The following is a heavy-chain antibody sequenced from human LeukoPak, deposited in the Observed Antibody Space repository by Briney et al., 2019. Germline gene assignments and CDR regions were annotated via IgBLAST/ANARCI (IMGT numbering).Heavy chain of an antibody. V-gene: IGHV1-46*01. CDR2: INPSGGST. CDR1: GYTFTSYY. D-gene: IGHD2-21*02. CDR3: ARVPGGDYVFDY. Sequence: ASVKVSCKASGYTFTSYYMHWVRQAPGQGLEWTGIINPSGGSTSYAQKFQGRVTMTRDMSTSTVYMELSSLRSEDTAVYYCARVPGGDYVFDYWGQGTLVTVSS. J-gene: IGHJ4*02.